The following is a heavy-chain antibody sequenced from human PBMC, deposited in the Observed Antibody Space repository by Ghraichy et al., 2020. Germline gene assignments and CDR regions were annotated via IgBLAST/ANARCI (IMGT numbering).Heavy chain of an antibody. CDR3: ARDWAEMATKNVHFYWYFDL. Sequence: GGSLRLSCAASGFTFSSYSMNWVRQAPGKGLEWVSSISSSSSYIYYADSVKGRFTISRDNAKNSLYLQMNSLRAEDTAVYYCARDWAEMATKNVHFYWYFDLWGRGTLVTVSS. CDR2: ISSSSSYI. J-gene: IGHJ2*01. V-gene: IGHV3-21*01. CDR1: GFTFSSYS. D-gene: IGHD5-24*01.